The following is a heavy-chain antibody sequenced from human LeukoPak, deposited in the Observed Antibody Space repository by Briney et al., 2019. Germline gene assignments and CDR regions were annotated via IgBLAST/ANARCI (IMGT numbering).Heavy chain of an antibody. CDR3: AKDIYSYCGGGSCYSGPLGY. J-gene: IGHJ4*02. V-gene: IGHV3-30*18. CDR2: ISYDGSNK. D-gene: IGHD2-15*01. Sequence: PGGSLRLSCAASGFTFSSYGMHWVRQAPGKGLEWVAVISYDGSNKYYADSVKGRFTISRDNSQNTLFLKMNSLIVEDTAVYYCAKDIYSYCGGGSCYSGPLGYWGQGTLVTVSS. CDR1: GFTFSSYG.